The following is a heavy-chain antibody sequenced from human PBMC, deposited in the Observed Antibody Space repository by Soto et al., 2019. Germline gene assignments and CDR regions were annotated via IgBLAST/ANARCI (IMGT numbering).Heavy chain of an antibody. CDR1: EFTFGKYG. D-gene: IGHD2-21*01. V-gene: IGHV3-74*01. CDR3: TGAPGCGVGTCRSGHRYYGLDA. CDR2: INPDGRNT. Sequence: EVQLVGSGGGSVQPGGSLRLSCAASEFTFGKYGSHWVRQSPGKGLVWVSRINPDGRNTDNADSVMGRFTVSRDNAKKTVYLQMNRLRGAATAAYYCTGAPGCGVGTCRSGHRYYGLDAWGQGITVTVSS. J-gene: IGHJ6*02.